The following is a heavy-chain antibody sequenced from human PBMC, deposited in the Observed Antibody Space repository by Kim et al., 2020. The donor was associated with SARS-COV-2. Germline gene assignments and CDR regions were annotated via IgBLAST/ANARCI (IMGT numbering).Heavy chain of an antibody. Sequence: SVKARFTISRNNSKNSLYLQMNSLRGEDTAVYYCARGTKNDFLSGLFDYWGQGTLVTVPS. V-gene: IGHV3-48*03. CDR3: ARGTKNDFLSGLFDY. D-gene: IGHD3-9*01. J-gene: IGHJ4*02.